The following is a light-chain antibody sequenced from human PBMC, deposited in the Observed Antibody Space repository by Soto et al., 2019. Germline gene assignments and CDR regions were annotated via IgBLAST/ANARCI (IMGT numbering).Light chain of an antibody. V-gene: IGKV3-15*01. CDR2: EAS. J-gene: IGKJ1*01. CDR3: QQYNTWPRT. CDR1: QSVSSN. Sequence: EIVMTQSPATLSVSPGERATLSCRASQSVSSNLAWYQQKPGQAPRLLIYEASSRATGIPARFSGSGSGTEFTLTISSLQSEDLAVYYCQQYNTWPRTFGQGTKVEIK.